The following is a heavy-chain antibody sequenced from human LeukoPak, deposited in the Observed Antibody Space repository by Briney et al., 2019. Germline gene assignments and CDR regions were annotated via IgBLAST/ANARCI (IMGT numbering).Heavy chain of an antibody. V-gene: IGHV3-48*04. CDR3: ARVRYDSGWYDY. J-gene: IGHJ4*02. CDR1: GFTFSAYA. CDR2: ITTGGSST. D-gene: IGHD6-19*01. Sequence: GGSLRLSCAASGFTFSAYAMAWVRQAPGKGLECVSHITTGGSSTFHADSVKGRLTISRDNAKNSLFLQMNSLRAEDAAVYYCARVRYDSGWYDYWGRGALVIVSS.